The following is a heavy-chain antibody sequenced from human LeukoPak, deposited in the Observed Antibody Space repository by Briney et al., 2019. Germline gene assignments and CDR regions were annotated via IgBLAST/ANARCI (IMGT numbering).Heavy chain of an antibody. CDR2: ISSSRSYI. D-gene: IGHD3-9*01. CDR1: GFTFSNYE. V-gene: IGHV3-21*01. CDR3: ARDRDGYDILTGHYYYYMDV. Sequence: GGSLRLSCAASGFTFSNYEMNWVRQAPGKGLEWVSYISSSRSYIYYADSVKGRFTISRDNAKNSLYLQMNSLRAEDTAVYYCARDRDGYDILTGHYYYYMDVWGKGTTVTISS. J-gene: IGHJ6*03.